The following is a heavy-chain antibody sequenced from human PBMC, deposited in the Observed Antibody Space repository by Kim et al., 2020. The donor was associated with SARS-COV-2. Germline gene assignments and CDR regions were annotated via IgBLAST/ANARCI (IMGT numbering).Heavy chain of an antibody. D-gene: IGHD3-3*01. V-gene: IGHV4-34*01. Sequence: SETLSLTCAVYGGSFSGYYWSWIRQPPGKGLEWIGEINHSGSTNYNPSLKSRVTISVDTSKNQFSLKLSSVTAADTAVYYCARGPLLRFLEWLITPSDAFDIWGQGTMVTVSS. CDR1: GGSFSGYY. CDR2: INHSGST. CDR3: ARGPLLRFLEWLITPSDAFDI. J-gene: IGHJ3*02.